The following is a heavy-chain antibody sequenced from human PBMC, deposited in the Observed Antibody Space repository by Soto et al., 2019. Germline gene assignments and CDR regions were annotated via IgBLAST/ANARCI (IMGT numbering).Heavy chain of an antibody. Sequence: EVQLVESGGGLVKPGGSLRLSCAASGVTFSSFSFNWVRQAPGKGLEWVSFILSSGGSIYYADSVKGRFTISRDNAKNSLYLQKNSLIDDDTAVYYCGGSAGEEHVRRGVYYYYMDVWGKGTTVTVSS. V-gene: IGHV3-21*01. J-gene: IGHJ6*03. CDR1: GVTFSSFS. CDR2: ILSSGGSI. CDR3: GGSAGEEHVRRGVYYYYMDV. D-gene: IGHD3-10*01.